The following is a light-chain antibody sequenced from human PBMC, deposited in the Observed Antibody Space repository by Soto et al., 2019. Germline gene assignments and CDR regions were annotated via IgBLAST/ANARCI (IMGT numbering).Light chain of an antibody. V-gene: IGLV2-14*03. CDR2: NVN. CDR3: SSYTSSGTQVL. Sequence: QSVLTQPASVSGSPGQSITISCTGTSTDIGGFIYVSWYQQLPGEAPKLIIYNVNERPPRISNRFSGSKSGNTASLAISGLQAEDEAVYFCSSYTSSGTQVLFGGGTKVTVL. CDR1: STDIGGFIY. J-gene: IGLJ2*01.